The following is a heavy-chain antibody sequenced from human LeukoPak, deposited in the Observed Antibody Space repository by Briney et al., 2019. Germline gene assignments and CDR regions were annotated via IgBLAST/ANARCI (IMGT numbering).Heavy chain of an antibody. CDR2: ISWSSGNI. CDR1: GFTFGDHA. D-gene: IGHD4-23*01. CDR3: AKASNDYGGNSYFDY. V-gene: IGHV3-9*01. Sequence: SRSLRLSCAASGFTFGDHAMHWVRQAPGKGLEWVSGISWSSGNIAYADSVKGRFFISRDNAKNSLHLQMNSLRVEDTAFYYCAKASNDYGGNSYFDYWGQGTLVTVSS. J-gene: IGHJ4*02.